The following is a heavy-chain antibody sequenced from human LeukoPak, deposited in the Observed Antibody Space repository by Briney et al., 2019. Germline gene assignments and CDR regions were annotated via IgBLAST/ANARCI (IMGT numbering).Heavy chain of an antibody. J-gene: IGHJ4*02. Sequence: SETLSLTCTVSGGSISSYYWSWIRQPPGKGLEWIGYIHYSGSTNYNPSLKSRVTISVDTSKNQFSLKLSSVTAADTAVYYCARSDYYDSSGYYGYWGQGTLLTVSS. CDR2: IHYSGST. CDR3: ARSDYYDSSGYYGY. V-gene: IGHV4-59*01. D-gene: IGHD3-22*01. CDR1: GGSISSYY.